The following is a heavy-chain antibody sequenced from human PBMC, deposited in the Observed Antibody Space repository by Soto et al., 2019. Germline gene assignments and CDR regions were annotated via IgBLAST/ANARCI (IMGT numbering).Heavy chain of an antibody. CDR3: AHNRVAGTSWFDP. CDR1: GFSLSTSGVG. V-gene: IGHV2-5*02. J-gene: IGHJ5*02. Sequence: QITLKESGPTLVKPTQTLTLTCTFSGFSLSTSGVGVVWIRQPPGKALEWLGIIYWDDDKRYRPSLKSRLTXTXDXFKNQVVLTMTNMDPVDTGTYYCAHNRVAGTSWFDPWGQGTLVTVSS. CDR2: IYWDDDK. D-gene: IGHD6-19*01.